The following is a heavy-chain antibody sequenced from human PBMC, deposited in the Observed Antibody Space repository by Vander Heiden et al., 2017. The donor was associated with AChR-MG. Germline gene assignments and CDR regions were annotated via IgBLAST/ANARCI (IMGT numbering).Heavy chain of an antibody. D-gene: IGHD3-3*01. CDR2: IYPGDSDT. J-gene: IGHJ5*02. CDR1: GYSFTSYW. V-gene: IGHV5-51*01. Sequence: EVQLVQSGAEVKKPGESLKISCKGSGYSFTSYWIGWVRQMPGKGLEWMGIIYPGDSDTRYRPYFQGQGTISADKSISTTYLQWRRLKASETAMYYCARREKELYDCWSGYYGFDPWVQGTLVTVSS. CDR3: ARREKELYDCWSGYYGFDP.